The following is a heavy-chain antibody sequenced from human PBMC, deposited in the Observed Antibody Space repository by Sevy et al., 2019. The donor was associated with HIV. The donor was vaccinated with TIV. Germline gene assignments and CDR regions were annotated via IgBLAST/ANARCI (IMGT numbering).Heavy chain of an antibody. CDR2: IYSGGST. Sequence: GGSLRLSCAASEFTVSSNYMSWVRQAPGKGLEWVSVIYSGGSTYYADSVKGRFTISRDNSKNTLYLQMNSLRAEDTAVYYCARSSHVNLRELLRYFDYWGQGTLVTVSS. J-gene: IGHJ4*02. D-gene: IGHD1-26*01. V-gene: IGHV3-66*01. CDR1: EFTVSSNY. CDR3: ARSSHVNLRELLRYFDY.